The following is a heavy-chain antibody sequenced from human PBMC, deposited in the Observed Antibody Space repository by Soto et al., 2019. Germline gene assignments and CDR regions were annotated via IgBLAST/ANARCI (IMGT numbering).Heavy chain of an antibody. J-gene: IGHJ5*02. V-gene: IGHV1-69*13. CDR3: AAISTIFGVAAYNWFDP. CDR1: GGTFSSYA. D-gene: IGHD3-3*01. Sequence: SVKVSCKASGGTFSSYAISWVRQAPGQGLEWMGGIIPIFGTANYAQKFQGRVTITADESTSTAYMELSSLRSEDTAVYYCAAISTIFGVAAYNWFDPWGQGTLVTVSS. CDR2: IIPIFGTA.